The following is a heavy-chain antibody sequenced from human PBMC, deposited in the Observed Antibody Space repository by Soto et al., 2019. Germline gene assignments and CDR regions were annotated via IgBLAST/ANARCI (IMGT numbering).Heavy chain of an antibody. CDR3: AHSNSSPLLVYRLVY. D-gene: IGHD6-13*01. Sequence: SGPTLVNPTQTLRLTCTFSGFSLSNSGVGVGWILQPPGHALAWLSLIYVNDDKLYSPSLKSRLTITKDTSKNQVVLTMTNMHPVDTATYFCAHSNSSPLLVYRLVYWGQGTLVTVS. CDR2: IYVNDDK. V-gene: IGHV2-5*01. J-gene: IGHJ4*02. CDR1: GFSLSNSGVG.